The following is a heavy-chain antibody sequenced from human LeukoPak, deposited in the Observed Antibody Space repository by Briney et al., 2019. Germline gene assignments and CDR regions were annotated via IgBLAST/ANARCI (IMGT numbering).Heavy chain of an antibody. Sequence: SETLSLTCTVSGDSIRSYYWSWIRQPPGKGLEWIGNIHYRGSTKYSSSLKSRVTISVDTSNSQFSLRVTSLTAADTAVYYCARLGALHDAFDVWGQGTLVTVSS. CDR2: IHYRGST. CDR1: GDSIRSYY. D-gene: IGHD3-16*01. CDR3: ARLGALHDAFDV. V-gene: IGHV4-59*12. J-gene: IGHJ3*01.